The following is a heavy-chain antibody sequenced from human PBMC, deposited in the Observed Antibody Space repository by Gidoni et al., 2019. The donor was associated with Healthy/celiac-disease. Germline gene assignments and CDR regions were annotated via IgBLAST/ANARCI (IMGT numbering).Heavy chain of an antibody. Sequence: HVQPVQSGAEVKKPGASVKVSCTAYGYTFTSYDSNWVRQATGQVLEWMGWMNPNSGNTGYAQKFQGRVTMTRNTSISTAYMELSSLRSEDTAVYYCARANSRIAAAGIRGLGYWGQGTLVTVSS. CDR1: GYTFTSYD. V-gene: IGHV1-8*01. CDR2: MNPNSGNT. J-gene: IGHJ4*02. CDR3: ARANSRIAAAGIRGLGY. D-gene: IGHD6-13*01.